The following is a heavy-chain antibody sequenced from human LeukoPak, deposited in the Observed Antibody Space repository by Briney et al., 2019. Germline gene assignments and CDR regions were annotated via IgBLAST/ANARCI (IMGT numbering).Heavy chain of an antibody. D-gene: IGHD2/OR15-2a*01. J-gene: IGHJ6*03. CDR3: ARRPWRYGYFSGYYYYYMDV. V-gene: IGHV3-21*01. CDR1: GFTFSSYS. Sequence: GGSLRLSCAASGFTFSSYSMNWVRQAPGKGLEWVSSISSSSSYIYYADSVKGRFTISRDNAKNSLYLQMNSLRAADTAVYYCARRPWRYGYFSGYYYYYMDVWGKGTTVTISS. CDR2: ISSSSSYI.